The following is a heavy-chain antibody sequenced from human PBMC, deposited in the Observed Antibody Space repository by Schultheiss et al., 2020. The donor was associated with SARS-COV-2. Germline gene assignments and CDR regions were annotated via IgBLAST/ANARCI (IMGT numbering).Heavy chain of an antibody. CDR1: GFTFSNAW. CDR2: IKSKTDGGTT. CDR3: TAGPSGVYYYGMDV. Sequence: GGSLRLSCAASGFTFSNAWMSWVRQAPGKGLEWVGRIKSKTDGGTTDYAAPVKGRFTISRDDSKNTLYLQMNSLKTEDTAVYYCTAGPSGVYYYGMDVWGQGTTVTVSS. D-gene: IGHD6-25*01. V-gene: IGHV3-15*01. J-gene: IGHJ6*02.